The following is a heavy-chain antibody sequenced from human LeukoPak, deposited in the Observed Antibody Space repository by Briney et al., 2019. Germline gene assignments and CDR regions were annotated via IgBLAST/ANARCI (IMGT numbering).Heavy chain of an antibody. CDR3: ARIGYSSSCTDY. CDR2: IKQDGSQI. V-gene: IGHV3-7*01. J-gene: IGHJ4*02. CDR1: GFTFNKYW. D-gene: IGHD2-2*01. Sequence: GGSLRLSCTASGFTFNKYWMTWVRQAPGKGLEWVANIKQDGSQIYYVDSVKGRFTISRDNAKNSVYLQMNSLRARDTGIYYCARIGYSSSCTDYWGQGTLVTVSS.